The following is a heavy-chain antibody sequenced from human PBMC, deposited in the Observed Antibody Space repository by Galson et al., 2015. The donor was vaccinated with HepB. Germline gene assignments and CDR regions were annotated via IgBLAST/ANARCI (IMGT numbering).Heavy chain of an antibody. CDR1: GFTFSTYT. V-gene: IGHV3-30-3*01. D-gene: IGHD6-19*01. CDR2: ISHDGSYK. Sequence: SLRLSCAASGFTFSTYTLHWVRQAPGKGPEWVAIISHDGSYKYYADSVKGRFTISRDNSKNTLDLQMNSLRAEDTAVYYCATPYSSGFWGQGTLVTVSS. CDR3: ATPYSSGF. J-gene: IGHJ4*02.